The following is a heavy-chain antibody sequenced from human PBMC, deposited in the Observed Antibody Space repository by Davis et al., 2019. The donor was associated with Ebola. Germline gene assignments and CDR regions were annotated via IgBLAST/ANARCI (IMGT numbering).Heavy chain of an antibody. CDR2: MNPNSGNT. CDR3: ARGKRGYCSSTSCYDWFDP. D-gene: IGHD2-2*01. Sequence: ASVKVSCKASGYTFTSYYMHWVRQAPGQGLEWMGWMNPNSGNTGYAQKLQGRVTMTTDTSTSTAYMELRSLRSDDTAVYYCARGKRGYCSSTSCYDWFDPWGQGTLVTVSS. V-gene: IGHV1-8*02. J-gene: IGHJ5*02. CDR1: GYTFTSYY.